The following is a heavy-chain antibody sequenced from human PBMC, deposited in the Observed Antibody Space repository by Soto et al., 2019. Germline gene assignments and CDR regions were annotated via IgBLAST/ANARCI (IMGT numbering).Heavy chain of an antibody. V-gene: IGHV1-69*06. CDR2: IIPIFGTA. CDR1: GGTFSIYA. Sequence: SATGSRQASGGTFSIYAISWVRQAPGEGLEWMGGIIPIFGTANYAQKFQGRVTITADKSTSTAYMELSSLRSEDTAVYYCASGVYDSSGYYSVNGFDDWGQGTLGTV. J-gene: IGHJ4*02. CDR3: ASGVYDSSGYYSVNGFDD. D-gene: IGHD3-22*01.